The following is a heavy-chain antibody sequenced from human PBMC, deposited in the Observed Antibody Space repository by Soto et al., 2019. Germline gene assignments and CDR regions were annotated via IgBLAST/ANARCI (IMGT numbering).Heavy chain of an antibody. D-gene: IGHD6-25*01. CDR2: VLPFLDLT. V-gene: IGHV1-69*02. CDR3: ATNRANSSGQNFVS. Sequence: QVQLVQSGSEVKKPGSSVRVSCKTSGGSFSIYTFSWVRQAPGQGLEWMGRVLPFLDLTSYSQKFQGRVTIPANKSTDKASLAQNKLKSEDTAFFFCATNRANSSGQNFVSGGQEPRVPVPS. J-gene: IGHJ4*02. CDR1: GGSFSIYT.